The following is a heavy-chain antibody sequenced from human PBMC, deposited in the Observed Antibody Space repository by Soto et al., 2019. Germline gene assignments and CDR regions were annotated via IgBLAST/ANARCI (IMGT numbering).Heavy chain of an antibody. CDR1: GFTFSSYG. D-gene: IGHD3-9*01. Sequence: HPGGSLRLSCAASGFTFSSYGMHWVRQAPGKGLEWVAVISYDGSNKYYADSVKGRFTISRDNSKNTLYLQMNSLRAEDTAVYYCAKDLESLRYFDWLLSDWGQGTLVTVSS. CDR2: ISYDGSNK. CDR3: AKDLESLRYFDWLLSD. J-gene: IGHJ4*02. V-gene: IGHV3-30*18.